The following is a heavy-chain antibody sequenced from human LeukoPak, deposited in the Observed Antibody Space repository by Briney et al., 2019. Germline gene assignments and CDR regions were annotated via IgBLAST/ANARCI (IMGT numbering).Heavy chain of an antibody. CDR2: MNPNSGNT. CDR3: PRGPFRRRGGWFDP. D-gene: IGHD1-1*01. Sequence: GASVKVSCKASGYTFTSYDINWVRQATGQGLEWMGWMNPNSGNTGYAQKFQGRVTMPRNTSISTAYMELSSLRSEDTAVYYCPRGPFRRRGGWFDPWGQGTLVTVSS. CDR1: GYTFTSYD. J-gene: IGHJ5*02. V-gene: IGHV1-8*01.